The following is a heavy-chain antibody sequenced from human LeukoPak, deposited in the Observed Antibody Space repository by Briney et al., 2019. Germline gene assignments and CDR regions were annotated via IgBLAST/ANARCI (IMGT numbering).Heavy chain of an antibody. V-gene: IGHV1-2*02. CDR2: INPNSGGT. Sequence: ASVKVSRKASGYTFTGYYMHWVRQAPGQGLEWMGWINPNSGGTNYAQKFQGRVTMTRDTSISTAYMELSRLRSDDTAVYYCARLGYDILTGYYYPQYYYYGMDVWGQGTTVTVSS. CDR1: GYTFTGYY. D-gene: IGHD3-9*01. J-gene: IGHJ6*02. CDR3: ARLGYDILTGYYYPQYYYYGMDV.